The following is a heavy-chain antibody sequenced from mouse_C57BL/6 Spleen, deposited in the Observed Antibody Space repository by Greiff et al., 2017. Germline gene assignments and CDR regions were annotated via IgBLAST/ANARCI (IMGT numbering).Heavy chain of an antibody. D-gene: IGHD4-1*01. J-gene: IGHJ4*01. CDR3: ARSPDWEGAMDY. CDR1: GYTFTSYW. V-gene: IGHV1-69*01. CDR2: IDPSDSYT. Sequence: QVQLQQPGAELVMPGASVKLSCTASGYTFTSYWMHWVKQRPGQGLEWIGEIDPSDSYTNYTPKFKGKSTLTVDKSSSTAYMQLSSLTSEDSAVYYWARSPDWEGAMDYWGQGTSVTVSA.